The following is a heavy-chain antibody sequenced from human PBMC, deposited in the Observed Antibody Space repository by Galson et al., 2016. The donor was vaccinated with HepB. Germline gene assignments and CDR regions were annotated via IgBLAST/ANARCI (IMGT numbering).Heavy chain of an antibody. CDR2: ISSSSNYI. V-gene: IGHV3-21*01. D-gene: IGHD5-24*01. CDR3: ARGQLGALDM. Sequence: SLRLSRAASGFTFTSYSLNWVRQAPGKGLDWVASISSSSNYIYHADSVKGRFTISRDNAKNSLYLQMNSLRAEDTALYYCARGQLGALDMWGQGTMVTVSS. J-gene: IGHJ3*02. CDR1: GFTFTSYS.